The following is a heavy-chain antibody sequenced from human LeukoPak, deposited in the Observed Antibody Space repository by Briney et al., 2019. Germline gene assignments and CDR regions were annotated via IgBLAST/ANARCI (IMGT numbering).Heavy chain of an antibody. CDR2: IRYDGSNK. J-gene: IGHJ5*02. V-gene: IGHV3-30*02. Sequence: GGSLRLSCAASGFTFSSYAMSWVRQAPGKGLEWVAFIRYDGSNKYYADSVKGRFTISRDNSKDTLYLQMNSLRVEDTAVYYCAKVAGPDYGDYVRNWFDPWGQGTLVTVSS. CDR1: GFTFSSYA. D-gene: IGHD4-17*01. CDR3: AKVAGPDYGDYVRNWFDP.